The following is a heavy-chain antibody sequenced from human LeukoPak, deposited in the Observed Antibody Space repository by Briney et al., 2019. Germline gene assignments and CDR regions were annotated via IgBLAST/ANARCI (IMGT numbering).Heavy chain of an antibody. CDR1: GCTFSTYA. CDR3: AKIHWARDYYYMDV. D-gene: IGHD7-27*01. Sequence: PGGSLTLSCAASGCTFSTYAMNWVRQAPGKGLEWVSSIGSYISNVYYADSVKGRFTISRDNDKHSLYLQMNSLRAEDTALYYCAKIHWARDYYYMDVWGKGTTVTVSS. CDR2: IGSYISNV. V-gene: IGHV3-21*04. J-gene: IGHJ6*03.